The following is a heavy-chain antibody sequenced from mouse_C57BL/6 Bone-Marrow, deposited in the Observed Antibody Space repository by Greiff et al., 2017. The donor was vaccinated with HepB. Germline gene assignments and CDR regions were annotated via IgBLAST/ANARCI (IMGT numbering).Heavy chain of an antibody. Sequence: EVKLVESGGGLVQPQGSLKLSCAASGFSFNTYAMNWVRQAPGKGLEWVARIRSKSNNYATYYADSVKDRFTISRDDSESMLYLQMNNLKTEDTAMYYCTPDYYAMDYWGQGTSVTVSS. CDR2: IRSKSNNYAT. CDR1: GFSFNTYA. CDR3: TPDYYAMDY. V-gene: IGHV10-1*01. J-gene: IGHJ4*01.